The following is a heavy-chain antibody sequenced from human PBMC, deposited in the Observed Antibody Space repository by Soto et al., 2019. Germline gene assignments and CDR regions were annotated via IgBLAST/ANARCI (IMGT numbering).Heavy chain of an antibody. CDR1: GGSISSGGYY. J-gene: IGHJ3*02. CDR2: IYYSGST. Sequence: SETLSLTCTVSGGSISSGGYYWSWIRQHPGKGLEWIGYIYYSGSTYYNPSLKSRVTISVDTSKNQFSLKLSSVTAADTAVYYCASKPPITMGAFDIWGQGTMVTVSS. D-gene: IGHD3-10*01. CDR3: ASKPPITMGAFDI. V-gene: IGHV4-31*03.